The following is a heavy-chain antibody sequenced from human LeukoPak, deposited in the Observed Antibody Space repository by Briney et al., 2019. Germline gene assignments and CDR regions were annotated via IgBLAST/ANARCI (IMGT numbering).Heavy chain of an antibody. CDR2: ISGSGGST. J-gene: IGHJ3*02. Sequence: PGGSLRLSCAAPGFTFSSYAMSWVRQAPGKGLGWVSAISGSGGSTYYADSVKGRFTISRDNSKNTLYLQMNSLRAEDTAVYYCAKDSPYYDILTGYYPYPDAFDIWGQGTMVTVSS. D-gene: IGHD3-9*01. V-gene: IGHV3-23*01. CDR3: AKDSPYYDILTGYYPYPDAFDI. CDR1: GFTFSSYA.